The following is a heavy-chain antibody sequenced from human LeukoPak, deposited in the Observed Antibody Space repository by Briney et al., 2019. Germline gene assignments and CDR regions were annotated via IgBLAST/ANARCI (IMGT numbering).Heavy chain of an antibody. CDR3: RAAVAGDYFDL. J-gene: IGHJ2*01. Sequence: GSLRLSCAASGFTLSGAAMHWVRLASGKGLEWLGRIRSKADSYTTAYAASVKGRFTVSRDDSKNTAYLQMNSLKTEDTAVYYCRAAVAGDYFDLWGRGTLVTVSS. CDR2: IRSKADSYTT. CDR1: GFTLSGAA. V-gene: IGHV3-73*01. D-gene: IGHD6-19*01.